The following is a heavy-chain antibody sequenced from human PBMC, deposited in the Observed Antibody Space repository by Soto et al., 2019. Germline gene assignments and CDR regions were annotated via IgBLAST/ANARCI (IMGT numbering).Heavy chain of an antibody. Sequence: GGSLRLSCAASGFTFSSYSMNWVRQAPGKGLEWVSSISSSSSYIYYADSVKGRFTISRDNAKNSLYLQMNSLRAEDTAVYYCARKYYDFWSCYIPSEYYYYYMVVWGKGTTVTVSS. CDR1: GFTFSSYS. J-gene: IGHJ6*03. V-gene: IGHV3-21*01. CDR2: ISSSSSYI. D-gene: IGHD3-3*01. CDR3: ARKYYDFWSCYIPSEYYYYYMVV.